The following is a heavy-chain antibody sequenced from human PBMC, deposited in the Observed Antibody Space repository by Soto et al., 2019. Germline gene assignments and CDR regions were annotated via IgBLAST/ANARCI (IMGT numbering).Heavy chain of an antibody. CDR3: AKTHSVVVIPGAGYFDL. Sequence: EVQLLESGGGLVQPGGSLRLSCAASGFTFSRYAMSWVRQAPGKGLEWVSSISGGAGGTYHADSVKGRFTISRDNSKNTLYLQMNSLRAEDTAVYYCAKTHSVVVIPGAGYFDLWGRGTLVTVSS. V-gene: IGHV3-23*01. J-gene: IGHJ2*01. D-gene: IGHD3-22*01. CDR1: GFTFSRYA. CDR2: ISGGAGGT.